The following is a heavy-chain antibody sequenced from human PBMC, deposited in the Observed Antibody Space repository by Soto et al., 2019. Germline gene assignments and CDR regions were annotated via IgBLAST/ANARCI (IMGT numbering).Heavy chain of an antibody. CDR2: IYYSGST. V-gene: IGHV4-59*01. CDR3: ASTTITMYGVGNFDY. CDR1: GGSTSSYY. J-gene: IGHJ4*02. D-gene: IGHD3-3*01. Sequence: PSETLSLTCTVSGGSTSSYYWSWIRQPPGKGLEWIGYIYYSGSTNYNPSLKSRVTISIDTSKKQFSLKLNSVTAADTAVYYCASTTITMYGVGNFDYWGQGTLVTVSS.